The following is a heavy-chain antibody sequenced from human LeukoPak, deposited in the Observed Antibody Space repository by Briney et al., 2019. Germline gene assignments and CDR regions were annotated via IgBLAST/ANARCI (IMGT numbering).Heavy chain of an antibody. V-gene: IGHV3-30-3*01. CDR3: ARGEGGYYYYGMDV. CDR1: VFPFSIFA. J-gene: IGHJ6*02. Sequence: GVSLTLSCAASVFPFSIFAMHWVRHAPGEGLVCVALISYDGSNKCYADSVKGRFTISRDNSKDTLYVQMNSLRAEDTAVYYCARGEGGYYYYGMDVWGRGTTVTVSS. D-gene: IGHD3-16*01. CDR2: ISYDGSNK.